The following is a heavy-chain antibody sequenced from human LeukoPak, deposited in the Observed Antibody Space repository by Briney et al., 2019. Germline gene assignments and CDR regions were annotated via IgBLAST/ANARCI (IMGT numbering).Heavy chain of an antibody. J-gene: IGHJ3*02. Sequence: PSETLSLTCTVSGGSISSGGYYWSWLRQHPGKGLEWIGYIYYSGSTYYNPSLKSRVTISVDTSKNQFSLKLSSVTAADTAVYYCARDPGYYDSTPLAFDIWGQGTMVTVSS. V-gene: IGHV4-31*03. D-gene: IGHD3-22*01. CDR3: ARDPGYYDSTPLAFDI. CDR2: IYYSGST. CDR1: GGSISSGGYY.